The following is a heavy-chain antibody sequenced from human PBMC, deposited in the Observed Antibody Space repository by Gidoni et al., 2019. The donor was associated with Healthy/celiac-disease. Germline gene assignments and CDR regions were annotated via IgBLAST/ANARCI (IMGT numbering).Heavy chain of an antibody. CDR2: INHSGST. CDR1: GGSVSGYY. CDR3: ARAGEDVVVVAATLERFDY. Sequence: QVQLQQWGAVLLNPSETLSLTYAVHGGSVSGYYWSWNRQPPGQGLEWIGEINHSGSTNYNPSLKSRVTISVDTSKHQFSLKLGSVTAADTAVYYWARAGEDVVVVAATLERFDYWGQGTLVTVSS. D-gene: IGHD2-15*01. J-gene: IGHJ4*02. V-gene: IGHV4-34*01.